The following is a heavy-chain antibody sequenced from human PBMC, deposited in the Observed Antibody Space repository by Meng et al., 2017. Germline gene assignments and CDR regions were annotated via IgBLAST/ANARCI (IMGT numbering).Heavy chain of an antibody. D-gene: IGHD3-22*01. V-gene: IGHV3-73*01. CDR3: TSPKYYYDSSAQSAFDI. Sequence: GESLKISCAASGFTFSGSAMHWVRQASGKGLEWVGRIRSKANSYATAYAASVKGRFTISRDDSKNTAYLQMNSLKTEDTAVYYCTSPKYYYDSSAQSAFDIWGQGTMVTASS. J-gene: IGHJ3*02. CDR2: IRSKANSYAT. CDR1: GFTFSGSA.